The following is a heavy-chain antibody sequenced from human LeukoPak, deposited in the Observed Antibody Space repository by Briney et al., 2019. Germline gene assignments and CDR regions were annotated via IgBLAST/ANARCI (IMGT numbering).Heavy chain of an antibody. J-gene: IGHJ4*02. CDR1: GFTLSSYG. D-gene: IGHD3-22*01. Sequence: GRSLRLSCAASGFTLSSYGIRWLRQAPGKGLEWVAVISYDGSNKYYADSVKGRFTISRDNSKNTLYLQMNSLRAEDTAVYYCAKGFAYYYYSSGYQIDFWGQGTLVTVSS. CDR3: AKGFAYYYYSSGYQIDF. CDR2: ISYDGSNK. V-gene: IGHV3-30*18.